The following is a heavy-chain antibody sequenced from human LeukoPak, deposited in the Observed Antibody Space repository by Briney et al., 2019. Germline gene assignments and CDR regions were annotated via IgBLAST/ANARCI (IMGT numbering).Heavy chain of an antibody. CDR3: ARWEESDAFDI. CDR2: IYISGSGST. D-gene: IGHD1-26*01. J-gene: IGHJ3*02. CDR1: GGSISSYY. V-gene: IGHV4-4*07. Sequence: SETLSLTCTVSGGSISSYYWSWIRQPAGKGLEWIGRIYISGSGSTNYNPSHKSRVTMSVDTSKNQFSLKLSSVTAADTALYYCARWEESDAFDIWGQGTMVTVSS.